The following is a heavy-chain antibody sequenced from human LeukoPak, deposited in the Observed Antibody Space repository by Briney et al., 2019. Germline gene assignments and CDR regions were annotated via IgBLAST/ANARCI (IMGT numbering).Heavy chain of an antibody. V-gene: IGHV3-48*04. CDR1: GLTFSKYS. CDR2: IDTSSTTM. J-gene: IGHJ3*01. CDR3: ARDINLVKVVLDAFDL. Sequence: GGSLRLSCAASGLTFSKYSMTWVRQAPGKGLEWVSFIDTSSTTMYYTDSVKGRFTISRDNARNSVYLQMNSLRAEDTAVYYCARDINLVKVVLDAFDLWGQGTMVIVSS. D-gene: IGHD2/OR15-2a*01.